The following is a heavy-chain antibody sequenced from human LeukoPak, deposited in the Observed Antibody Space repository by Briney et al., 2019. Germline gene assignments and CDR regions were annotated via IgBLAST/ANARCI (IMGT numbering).Heavy chain of an antibody. Sequence: SETLSLTCAVYGGSFSGYYWSWIRQPPGKGLEWIGSIYYSGSTYYNPSLKSRITISVDTSKNQFSLKLSSVTASDTAVYYCARYYGSGEHIFDYWGQGTLVTVSS. D-gene: IGHD3-10*01. J-gene: IGHJ4*02. CDR1: GGSFSGYY. V-gene: IGHV4-34*01. CDR3: ARYYGSGEHIFDY. CDR2: IYYSGST.